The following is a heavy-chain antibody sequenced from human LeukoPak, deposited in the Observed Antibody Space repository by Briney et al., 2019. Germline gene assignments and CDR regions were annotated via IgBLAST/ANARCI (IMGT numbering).Heavy chain of an antibody. CDR2: ISGSGGST. V-gene: IGHV3-23*01. CDR3: AKDAAYLDIVVVPAAGFDY. J-gene: IGHJ4*02. D-gene: IGHD2-2*01. CDR1: GFTFSSYA. Sequence: GGSLRLSCAASGFTFSSYAMSWVRQAPGKGLEWVSAISGSGGSTYYADSVKGRFTISRDNSKNTLYLQMNSLRAEDTAVYYCAKDAAYLDIVVVPAAGFDYWGQGTLVTVSS.